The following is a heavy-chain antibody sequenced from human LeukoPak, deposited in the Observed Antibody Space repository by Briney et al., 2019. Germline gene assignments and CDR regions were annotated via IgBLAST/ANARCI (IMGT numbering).Heavy chain of an antibody. Sequence: SETLSLTCTVSGDSVGSGRNYWSWIRQPAGKEPEWIGRIYTSGITSYNPSLKSRVTISRDTSTNQFSLKLSSVTAADTAVYYCARDYGDYEGAFDIWGQGTMVTVSS. CDR1: GDSVGSGRNY. CDR3: ARDYGDYEGAFDI. CDR2: IYTSGIT. V-gene: IGHV4-61*10. J-gene: IGHJ3*02. D-gene: IGHD4-17*01.